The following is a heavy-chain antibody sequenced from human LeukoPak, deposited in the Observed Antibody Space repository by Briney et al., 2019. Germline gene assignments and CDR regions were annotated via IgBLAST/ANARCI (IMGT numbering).Heavy chain of an antibody. CDR2: IYPGDSDT. CDR3: ARSLKPVLLWFGELAPDAFDI. CDR1: GYSFTSYW. V-gene: IGHV5-51*01. J-gene: IGHJ3*02. Sequence: GESLKISCKGSGYSFTSYWSGWVRQMPGKGVEWMGIIYPGDSDTRYSPSFQGQGTISADKSISTAYLQWSSLKASDTAMYYCARSLKPVLLWFGELAPDAFDIWGQGTMVTVSS. D-gene: IGHD3-10*01.